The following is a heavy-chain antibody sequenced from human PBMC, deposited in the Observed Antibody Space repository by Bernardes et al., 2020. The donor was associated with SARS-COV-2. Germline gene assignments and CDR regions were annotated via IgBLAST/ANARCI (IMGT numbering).Heavy chain of an antibody. CDR2: IWPDGSDK. CDR3: AREGLLDGSGYYYYFDY. CDR1: GFTFSSYS. J-gene: IGHJ4*02. Sequence: GGSLRLSCAASGFTFSSYSMHWVRQAPGKGLEWVAVIWPDGSDKYYANSVKGRFTISRDNAKNTLYLQMNSLRAEDTAVYYCAREGLLDGSGYYYYFDYWAKGPLVTVSS. V-gene: IGHV3-33*01. D-gene: IGHD3-22*01.